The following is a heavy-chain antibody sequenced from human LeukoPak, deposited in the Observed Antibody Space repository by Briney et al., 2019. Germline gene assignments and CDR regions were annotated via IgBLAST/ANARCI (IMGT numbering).Heavy chain of an antibody. V-gene: IGHV3-23*01. Sequence: GGSLRLSRVASGFTFSNSGMNWVRQAPGKGLEWVSAISGSGSNTYYADSVKGRFTISRDNSKNTLSLQMNNLRDEDTAVYYCAKDLSPAAAWGQGTLVTVSS. CDR2: ISGSGSNT. CDR1: GFTFSNSG. CDR3: AKDLSPAAA. D-gene: IGHD6-25*01. J-gene: IGHJ5*02.